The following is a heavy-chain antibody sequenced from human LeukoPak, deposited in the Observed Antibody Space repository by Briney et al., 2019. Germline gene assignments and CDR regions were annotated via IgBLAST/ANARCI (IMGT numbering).Heavy chain of an antibody. CDR2: IYPGDSDT. Sequence: GESLKISCKGSGYIFTSYWIGWVRQMPGKGLEWMGIIYPGDSDTRYSPPFQGQVTISADKSISTAYLQWSSLKASDTAMYYCARHGVIAAAAPYYFDYWGQGTLVTVSS. V-gene: IGHV5-51*01. J-gene: IGHJ4*02. D-gene: IGHD6-13*01. CDR3: ARHGVIAAAAPYYFDY. CDR1: GYIFTSYW.